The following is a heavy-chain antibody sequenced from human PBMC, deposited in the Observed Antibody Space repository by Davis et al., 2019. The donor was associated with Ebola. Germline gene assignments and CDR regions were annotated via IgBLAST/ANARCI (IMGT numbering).Heavy chain of an antibody. CDR2: FIPIIARE. CDR1: GGTFYSYA. V-gene: IGHV1-69*13. CDR3: ARGDIVTDQVEYFDY. Sequence: SVKVSCKASGGTFYSYAISWVRQVPGQGLEWMGGFIPIIAREDYAQKFQGRVTISADASTDTAYMELSSLRSEDTAIYYCARGDIVTDQVEYFDYWGQGTLVTVSS. D-gene: IGHD5-12*01. J-gene: IGHJ4*02.